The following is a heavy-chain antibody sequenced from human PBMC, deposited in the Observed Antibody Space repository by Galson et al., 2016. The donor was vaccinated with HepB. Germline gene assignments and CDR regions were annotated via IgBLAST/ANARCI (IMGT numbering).Heavy chain of an antibody. CDR2: IWYDGNNK. J-gene: IGHJ1*01. D-gene: IGHD3-3*01. Sequence: SLRLSCAASGVTFSNYGMHWVRQAPGKGLEWVAFIWYDGNNKNYADSVKGRFTISRDNAKNSLYLQMNSLRDEDTAVYYCATDRRSIFGAVTEYFQHWGQGTLVTVSS. CDR1: GVTFSNYG. V-gene: IGHV3-33*03. CDR3: ATDRRSIFGAVTEYFQH.